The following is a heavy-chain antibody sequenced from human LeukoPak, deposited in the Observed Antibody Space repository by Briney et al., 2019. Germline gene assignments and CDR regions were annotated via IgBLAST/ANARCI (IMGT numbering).Heavy chain of an antibody. CDR1: GVPLSTYY. Sequence: SETLSLTCAVSGVPLSTYYWSWIRQPAGKGLEWIGRIYTSGNTNSNPSLKSRVTTSVDTSNNLFSLKLTSVTAADTAVYYCARVMGYCSGGNCYSHFDPWGQGTLVTVSS. D-gene: IGHD2-15*01. CDR3: ARVMGYCSGGNCYSHFDP. CDR2: IYTSGNT. J-gene: IGHJ5*02. V-gene: IGHV4-4*07.